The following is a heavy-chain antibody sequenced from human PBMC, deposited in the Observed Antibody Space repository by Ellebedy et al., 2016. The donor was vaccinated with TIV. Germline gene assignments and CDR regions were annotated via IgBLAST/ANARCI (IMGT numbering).Heavy chain of an antibody. Sequence: GESLKISCAASGFTFSIYWMHWVRQAPGKGLVWVSRIDNDGGSTAYTDSVKGRFTTSRDNAKNTLYLQMNSLRAEDTAIYYCARGYSGNYRVDYWGLGTLVTVSS. J-gene: IGHJ4*02. CDR1: GFTFSIYW. CDR3: ARGYSGNYRVDY. D-gene: IGHD1-26*01. CDR2: IDNDGGST. V-gene: IGHV3-74*01.